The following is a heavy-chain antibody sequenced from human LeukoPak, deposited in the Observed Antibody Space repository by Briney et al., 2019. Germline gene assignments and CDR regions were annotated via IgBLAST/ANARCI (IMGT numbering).Heavy chain of an antibody. J-gene: IGHJ4*02. CDR1: GFTFSSYW. CDR3: ARRYFDY. V-gene: IGHV3-7*03. Sequence: GGSLRLSCAASGFTFSSYWMQWVRQAPGRGLEWVANIKQDGSEKYYADSVKGRFIISRDNAKNALYLQMSSLRAEDTAIYYCARRYFDYWGQGTLVTVSS. CDR2: IKQDGSEK.